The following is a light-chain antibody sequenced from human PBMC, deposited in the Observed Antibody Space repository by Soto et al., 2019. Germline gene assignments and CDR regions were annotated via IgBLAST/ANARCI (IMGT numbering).Light chain of an antibody. J-gene: IGKJ4*01. CDR2: LGS. Sequence: DIVMTQSPLSLPVTPGEPASISCRTSQSLLHSNGYNYLDWYLQKPAQSPQLLIYLGSNRASGVTDRFSGSGSGTDFTLKISRVEAEDVGVYYCMQALQTPLTFGGGTKVEIK. CDR1: QSLLHSNGYNY. V-gene: IGKV2-28*01. CDR3: MQALQTPLT.